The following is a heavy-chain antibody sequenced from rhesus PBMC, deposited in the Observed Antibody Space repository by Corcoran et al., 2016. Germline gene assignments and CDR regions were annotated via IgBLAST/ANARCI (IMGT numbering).Heavy chain of an antibody. J-gene: IGHJ6*01. V-gene: IGHV4-122*02. CDR1: GYSISSGYY. Sequence: QVQLQESGPGLVKPSETLSLTCAVSGYSISSGYYWSWTRQPPGKGLEWMGYITYSGSTRYNPSLQGRVTISRDTSKNQFSLKLSSVTAADTAVYYCARVGYSGSYYFYYGLDSWGQGVVVTFSS. CDR2: ITYSGST. CDR3: ARVGYSGSYYFYYGLDS. D-gene: IGHD3-16*01.